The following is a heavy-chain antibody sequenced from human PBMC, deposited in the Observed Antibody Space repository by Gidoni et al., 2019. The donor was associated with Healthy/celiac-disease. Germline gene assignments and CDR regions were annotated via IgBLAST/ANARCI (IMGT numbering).Heavy chain of an antibody. Sequence: TFSSYGMHWVRQAPGKGLEWVAVISYDGSNKYYADSVKGRFTISRDNSKNTLYLQMNSLRAEDTAVYYCARRNEVLHSSSWLKYYYYYYGMDVWGQGTTVTVSS. CDR2: ISYDGSNK. CDR1: TFSSYG. CDR3: ARRNEVLHSSSWLKYYYYYYGMDV. D-gene: IGHD6-13*01. J-gene: IGHJ6*02. V-gene: IGHV3-30*03.